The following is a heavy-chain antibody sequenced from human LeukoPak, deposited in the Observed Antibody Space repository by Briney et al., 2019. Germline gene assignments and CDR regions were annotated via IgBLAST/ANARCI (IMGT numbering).Heavy chain of an antibody. V-gene: IGHV4-34*01. D-gene: IGHD3-10*01. CDR3: ARGFGRVFGGSGSDNWFDP. Sequence: SETLSLTCAVYGGSFSGYYWSWIRQPPGKGLEWIGEINHSGSTNYNPSLKSRVTISVDTSKNQFSLKLSSVTAADTAVYYCARGFGRVFGGSGSDNWFDPWGQGTLVTVSS. CDR2: INHSGST. CDR1: GGSFSGYY. J-gene: IGHJ5*02.